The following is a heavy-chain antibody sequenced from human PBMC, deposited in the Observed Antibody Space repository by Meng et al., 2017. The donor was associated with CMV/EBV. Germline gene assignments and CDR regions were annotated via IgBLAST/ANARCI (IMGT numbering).Heavy chain of an antibody. D-gene: IGHD6-6*01. CDR3: ARGAAQLDYYYYGGMDV. CDR1: GFTFSSHS. V-gene: IGHV3-21*01. J-gene: IGHJ6*02. CDR2: ISSSSSYI. Sequence: GESLKIPCAAPGFTFSSHSMNWVRHAPGKGLEGVSSISSSSSYINYADSVKGRFTISRDNAKNSLYLQMNSLRAEDTAVYYCARGAAQLDYYYYGGMDVWGQGTTVTVSS.